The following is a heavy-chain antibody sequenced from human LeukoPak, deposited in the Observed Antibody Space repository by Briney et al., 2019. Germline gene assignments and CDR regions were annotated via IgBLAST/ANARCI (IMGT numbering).Heavy chain of an antibody. Sequence: GESRQISCKGPGYSFSNYWTGWVRQMPGKGLEWMGIINPGDSDTSYSQSFQGQVTISADKSINTAYLQWSSLRASDTAIYYCARQTGEKGIDYWGQRTLVTASS. CDR1: GYSFSNYW. D-gene: IGHD7-27*01. J-gene: IGHJ4*02. CDR3: ARQTGEKGIDY. V-gene: IGHV5-51*01. CDR2: INPGDSDT.